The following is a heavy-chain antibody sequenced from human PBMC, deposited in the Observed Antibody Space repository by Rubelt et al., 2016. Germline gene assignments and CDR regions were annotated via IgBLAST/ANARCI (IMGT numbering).Heavy chain of an antibody. CDR2: IWYDGSNK. J-gene: IGHJ3*02. CDR1: GFTFSSYG. Sequence: QVQLVESGGGVVLPGRSLRLSCAASGFTFSSYGMHWVRQAPGKGLEWVAVIWYDGSNKYYADSVKGRFTISKDNSKNTLYLQMNSLRTEDTAMYDCAREGTRSAFDIWGQGTMVTVSS. D-gene: IGHD3-10*01. CDR3: AREGTRSAFDI. V-gene: IGHV3-33*01.